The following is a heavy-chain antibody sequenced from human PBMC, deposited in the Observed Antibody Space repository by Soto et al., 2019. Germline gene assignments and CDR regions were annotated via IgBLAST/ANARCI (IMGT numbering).Heavy chain of an antibody. D-gene: IGHD3-22*01. J-gene: IGHJ6*02. CDR2: IIPIFGTA. Sequence: QVQLVQSGAEVKKPGSSVKVSCKASGGTFSSYAISWVRQAPGQGLEWMGGIIPIFGTANYAQKFQGRITIPAEESTSTAYMELSSLRSEDTAVYYCARDSRYYYDSKSGADYYYGMDVWGQGTTVTVSS. CDR1: GGTFSSYA. CDR3: ARDSRYYYDSKSGADYYYGMDV. V-gene: IGHV1-69*01.